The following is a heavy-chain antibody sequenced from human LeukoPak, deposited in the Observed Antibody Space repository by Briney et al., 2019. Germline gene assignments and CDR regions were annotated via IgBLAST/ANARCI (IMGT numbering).Heavy chain of an antibody. CDR2: INHSGST. J-gene: IGHJ4*02. CDR3: ARLFLPMLRGVITYYFDY. D-gene: IGHD3-10*01. Sequence: SETLSLTCAVYGGSFSGYYWSWIRQPPGKGLEWIGEINHSGSTNYNPSLKSRVTISVDTSKNQFSLKLSSVTAADTAVYYCARLFLPMLRGVITYYFDYWGQGTLVTVSS. V-gene: IGHV4-34*01. CDR1: GGSFSGYY.